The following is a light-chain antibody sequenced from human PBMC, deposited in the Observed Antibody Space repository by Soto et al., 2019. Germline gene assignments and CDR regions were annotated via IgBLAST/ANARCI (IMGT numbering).Light chain of an antibody. J-gene: IGKJ1*01. V-gene: IGKV3-20*01. CDR3: QQAGSFPGT. Sequence: EIVLTQSPGTLSLSPGERAILSCKASQIVGGNKITWYQRKSGQAPRLLIYGASYRPSGIPDRFSGSGSGTDFTLTISRLEPEDFAVYYCQQAGSFPGTFGLGTQVEVK. CDR1: QIVGGNK. CDR2: GAS.